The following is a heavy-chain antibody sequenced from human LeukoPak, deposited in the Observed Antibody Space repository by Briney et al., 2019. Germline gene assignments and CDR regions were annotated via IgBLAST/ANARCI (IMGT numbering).Heavy chain of an antibody. D-gene: IGHD1-26*01. CDR1: GFTFSSYA. CDR3: AKVGLSGSYGGFDY. CDR2: ISSAGGST. V-gene: IGHV3-23*01. J-gene: IGHJ4*02. Sequence: GGSLRLSCAASGFTFSSYAMSWIRQAPGKWLEWVSAISSAGGSTYYADSGKGRFTIATDTYKKPSFLPMNSLRAEHPAVYYCAKVGLSGSYGGFDYWGQGNLVTVSS.